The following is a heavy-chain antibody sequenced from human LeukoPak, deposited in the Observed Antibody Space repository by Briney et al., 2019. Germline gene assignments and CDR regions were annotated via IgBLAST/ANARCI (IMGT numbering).Heavy chain of an antibody. CDR2: INHSGST. J-gene: IGHJ3*02. D-gene: IGHD3-22*01. V-gene: IGHV4-34*01. Sequence: SETLSLTCAVYGGSFSGYYWNRIRQPPGKGLEWIGEINHSGSTNYNPSLKSRVTISVDTSKNQFSLKLSSVTAADTAVYYCARTVITRIVVATPGAFDIWGQGTMVTVSS. CDR3: ARTVITRIVVATPGAFDI. CDR1: GGSFSGYY.